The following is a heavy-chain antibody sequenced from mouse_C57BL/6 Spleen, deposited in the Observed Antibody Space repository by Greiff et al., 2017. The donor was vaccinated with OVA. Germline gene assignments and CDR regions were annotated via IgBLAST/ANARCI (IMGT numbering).Heavy chain of an antibody. CDR2: IDPENGDT. V-gene: IGHV14-4*01. CDR3: TDYYGSSYVFAY. CDR1: GFNIKDDY. Sequence: VQLKQSGAELVRPGASVKLSCTASGFNIKDDYMHWVKQRPEQGLEWIGWIDPENGDTEYASKFQGKATITADTSSNTAYLQLSSLTSEDTAVYYCTDYYGSSYVFAYWGQGTLVTVSA. J-gene: IGHJ3*01. D-gene: IGHD1-1*01.